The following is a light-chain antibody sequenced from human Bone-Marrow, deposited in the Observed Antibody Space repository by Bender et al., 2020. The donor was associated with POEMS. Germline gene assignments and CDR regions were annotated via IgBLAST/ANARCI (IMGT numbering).Light chain of an antibody. Sequence: QSVLTQPPSASGTPGQRVTISCSGGSSNIGAHAMNWYQHLPGTAPKLLIYSSHRRPSEVPDRFSGSRSGTSASLAISGRQSEDEADDYCGVWDDSLSGWVFGGGTKLTVL. CDR2: SSH. CDR1: SSNIGAHA. J-gene: IGLJ3*02. V-gene: IGLV1-44*01. CDR3: GVWDDSLSGWV.